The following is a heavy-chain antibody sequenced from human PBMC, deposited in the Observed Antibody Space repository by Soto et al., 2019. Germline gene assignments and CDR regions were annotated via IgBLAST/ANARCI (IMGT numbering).Heavy chain of an antibody. J-gene: IGHJ4*02. D-gene: IGHD5-12*01. CDR3: TRQLGSACYDC. Sequence: PGGSLRLSCAASGFTFSSYAMSWVRQAPGKGLEWVSSITYDSAYIYYADSVKGRFTISRDNAKNSLYLQMNSLRAEDTAVYYCTRQLGSACYDCWGQGVLVTVSS. V-gene: IGHV3-21*01. CDR1: GFTFSSYA. CDR2: ITYDSAYI.